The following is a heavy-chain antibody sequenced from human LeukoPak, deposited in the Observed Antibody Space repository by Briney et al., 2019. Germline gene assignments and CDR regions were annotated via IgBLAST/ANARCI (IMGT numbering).Heavy chain of an antibody. J-gene: IGHJ3*02. CDR2: MNPNSGNT. V-gene: IGHV1-8*03. CDR1: GYTFTSYD. Sequence: ASVKVSCKASGYTFTSYDINWVRQATGQGLEWMGWMNPNSGNTGYAQKFQGRVTITRNTSISTAYMELSSLRSEDTAVYYCARGVDFPDDAFDIWGQGTMVTVSS. CDR3: ARGVDFPDDAFDI. D-gene: IGHD3-3*01.